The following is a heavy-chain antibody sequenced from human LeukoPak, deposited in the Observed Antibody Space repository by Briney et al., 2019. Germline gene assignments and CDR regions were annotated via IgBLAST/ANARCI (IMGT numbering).Heavy chain of an antibody. J-gene: IGHJ5*02. CDR1: GFPFSSYA. CDR3: AKDGVWWELLQNWFDP. D-gene: IGHD1-26*01. Sequence: PGGSLRLSCAASGFPFSSYAMSWVRQAPGKGLEWVSAISGSGGSTYYADSVKGRFTISRDNSKNTLYLQMNSLRAEDTAVYYCAKDGVWWELLQNWFDPWGQGTLVTVSS. V-gene: IGHV3-23*01. CDR2: ISGSGGST.